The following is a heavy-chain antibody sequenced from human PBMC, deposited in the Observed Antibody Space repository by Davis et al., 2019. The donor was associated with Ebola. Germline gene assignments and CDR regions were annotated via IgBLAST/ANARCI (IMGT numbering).Heavy chain of an antibody. CDR2: IKGKTDGGTT. Sequence: GGSLRLSCAASGFTFSSYAMSWVRQAPGKGLEWVGRIKGKTDGGTTDYAAPVKGRFTISRDDSKNTMYLQMNSLKIDDTAVYYCATLSTVTTMYFDLWGRGTLVTVSS. CDR3: ATLSTVTTMYFDL. V-gene: IGHV3-15*01. CDR1: GFTFSSYA. D-gene: IGHD4-17*01. J-gene: IGHJ2*01.